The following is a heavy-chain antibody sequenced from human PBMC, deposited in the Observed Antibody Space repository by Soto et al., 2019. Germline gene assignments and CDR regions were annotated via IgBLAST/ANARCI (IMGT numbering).Heavy chain of an antibody. Sequence: SVKVSCKASGGTFSSYAISWVRQAPGQGLEWMGGIIPIFGTANYAQKFQGRVTITADESTSTAYMELSSLRSEDTAVYYCAKDPDTWKAGMDVWGQGTTVTVSS. D-gene: IGHD1-20*01. CDR2: IIPIFGTA. CDR3: AKDPDTWKAGMDV. CDR1: GGTFSSYA. J-gene: IGHJ6*02. V-gene: IGHV1-69*13.